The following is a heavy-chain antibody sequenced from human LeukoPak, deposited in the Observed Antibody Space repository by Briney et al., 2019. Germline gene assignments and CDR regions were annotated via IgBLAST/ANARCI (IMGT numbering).Heavy chain of an antibody. J-gene: IGHJ3*02. CDR3: AKDLAQPMYYYDSSGTAFDI. V-gene: IGHV3-23*01. D-gene: IGHD3-22*01. Sequence: GGSLRLSCAASGFTFSSYAMSWVRQAPGKGLEWVSAISGSGGSTYYADSVKGRFTISRDNSKNTLYLQMNSLRAEDTAVYYCAKDLAQPMYYYDSSGTAFDIWGQGTMVTVSS. CDR1: GFTFSSYA. CDR2: ISGSGGST.